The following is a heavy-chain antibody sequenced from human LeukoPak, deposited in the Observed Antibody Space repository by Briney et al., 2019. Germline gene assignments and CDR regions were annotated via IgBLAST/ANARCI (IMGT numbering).Heavy chain of an antibody. D-gene: IGHD3-3*01. J-gene: IGHJ4*02. CDR3: AREGGFYRPLDY. CDR1: GVSISSSY. CDR2: IYYSGST. V-gene: IGHV4-59*12. Sequence: PSETLSLTCTVSGVSISSSYWSWIRPPPGKGLEGIGYIYYSGSTNYNPSLKSRVTISVDTSKNHFSLKLTSVTAADTAVYYCAREGGFYRPLDYSGQGTLVTVSS.